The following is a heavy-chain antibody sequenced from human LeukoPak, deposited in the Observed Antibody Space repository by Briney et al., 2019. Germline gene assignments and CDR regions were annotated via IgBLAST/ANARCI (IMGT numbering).Heavy chain of an antibody. V-gene: IGHV3-7*01. Sequence: GGSLRLSCAASGFIFSQYWMSWVRQAPGKEREWVANIKHDGREKQDGSEKNYVDSVKGRFTISRDNAKNSLYLQMNSLRAEDTAVYYCARSGRGVDSFYFYMDVWGKGTTVTVSS. CDR3: ARSGRGVDSFYFYMDV. J-gene: IGHJ6*03. D-gene: IGHD3-10*01. CDR1: GFIFSQYW. CDR2: IKHDGREKQDGSEK.